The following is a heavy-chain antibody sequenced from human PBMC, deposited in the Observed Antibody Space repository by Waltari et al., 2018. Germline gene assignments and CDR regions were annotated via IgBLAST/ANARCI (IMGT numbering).Heavy chain of an antibody. CDR2: ISWNSGSI. CDR3: AKGNLPLWLQPFDY. J-gene: IGHJ4*02. V-gene: IGHV3-9*03. D-gene: IGHD3-16*02. CDR1: GFTFDDYA. Sequence: EVQLVESGGGLVQPGRSLRLSCAASGFTFDDYAMHWVRQAPGKGRGWVSGISWNSGSIGYADSVKGRFTISRDNAKNSLYLQMNSLRAEDMALYYCAKGNLPLWLQPFDYWGQGTLVTVSS.